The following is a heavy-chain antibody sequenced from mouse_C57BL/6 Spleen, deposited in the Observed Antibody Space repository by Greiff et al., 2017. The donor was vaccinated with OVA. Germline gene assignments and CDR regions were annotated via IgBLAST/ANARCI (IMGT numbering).Heavy chain of an antibody. CDR3: ARRYDGYYWYFDV. Sequence: DVMLVESGGGLVQPGESLKLSCESNEYEFPSHDMSWVRKTPEKRLELVAAINSDGGSTYYPDTMERRFIISRDNTKKTLYLQMSSLRSEDTALYYCARRYDGYYWYFDVWGTGTTVTVSS. J-gene: IGHJ1*03. D-gene: IGHD2-3*01. CDR1: EYEFPSHD. V-gene: IGHV5-2*03. CDR2: INSDGGST.